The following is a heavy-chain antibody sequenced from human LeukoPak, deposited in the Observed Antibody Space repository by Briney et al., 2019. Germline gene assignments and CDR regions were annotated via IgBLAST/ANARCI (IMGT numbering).Heavy chain of an antibody. Sequence: GGSLRLSCTASGFAFNNAWMSWVRQVPGKGLEWVGRIKSKANGGTTDHAAPVKGRFTISRDDSKGTLYLQMNSLKTEDTAVYYCTYYYDSSTYYHVDYWGQGTLVTVSS. D-gene: IGHD3-22*01. CDR3: TYYYDSSTYYHVDY. CDR1: GFAFNNAW. V-gene: IGHV3-15*01. CDR2: IKSKANGGTT. J-gene: IGHJ4*02.